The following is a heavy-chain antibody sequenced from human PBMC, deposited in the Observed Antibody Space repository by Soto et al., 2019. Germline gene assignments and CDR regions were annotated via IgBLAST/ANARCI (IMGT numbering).Heavy chain of an antibody. V-gene: IGHV3-23*01. CDR3: AKDYDDFWSGYYAYFDY. Sequence: PGGSLRLSCAASGFTFSSYAISWVRQAPGKGLEWVSAISGSGGSTYYADSVKGRFTISRDNSKNTLYLQMNSLRAEDTAVYYCAKDYDDFWSGYYAYFDYWGQGTLVTVSS. J-gene: IGHJ4*02. D-gene: IGHD3-3*01. CDR2: ISGSGGST. CDR1: GFTFSSYA.